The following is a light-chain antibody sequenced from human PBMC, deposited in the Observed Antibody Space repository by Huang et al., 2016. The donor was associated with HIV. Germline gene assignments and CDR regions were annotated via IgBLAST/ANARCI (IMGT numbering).Light chain of an antibody. Sequence: EIIMTQSPATLSLSPGEGASLSCRANQRVATKLAWYLHRPGQSPRILIFGASTRASGLPGRVSGSGSGTQFTLTVSGLQSEDFAVYYCQQYHNWPYTFGQGTKLEI. J-gene: IGKJ2*01. CDR3: QQYHNWPYT. V-gene: IGKV3-15*01. CDR1: QRVATK. CDR2: GAS.